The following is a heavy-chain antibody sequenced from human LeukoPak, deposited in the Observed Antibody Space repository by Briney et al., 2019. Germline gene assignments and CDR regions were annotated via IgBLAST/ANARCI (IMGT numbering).Heavy chain of an antibody. V-gene: IGHV4-4*07. CDR1: GGSISSYY. Sequence: SETLSLTCTVSGGSISSYYWSWIRQPAGKGLEWIGRIYTSGSTNYNPSLKSRVTMSVDTSKNQFSLKLSSVTAADTAVYYCARVIYDPRYYYMDVWGKGTTVTVSS. CDR2: IYTSGST. D-gene: IGHD3-3*01. CDR3: ARVIYDPRYYYMDV. J-gene: IGHJ6*03.